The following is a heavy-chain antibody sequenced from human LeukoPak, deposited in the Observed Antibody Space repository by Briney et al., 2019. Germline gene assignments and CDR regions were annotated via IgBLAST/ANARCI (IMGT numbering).Heavy chain of an antibody. CDR3: ARGRRRDGYNYYYYYYMDV. CDR2: INHSGGT. D-gene: IGHD5-24*01. V-gene: IGHV4-34*01. Sequence: PSETLSLTCAVYGGSFSGYYWSWIRQPPGKGLEWIGEINHSGGTNYNPSLKSRVTISVDTSKNQFSLKLSSVTAADTAVYYCARGRRRDGYNYYYYYYMDVWGKGTTVTISS. J-gene: IGHJ6*03. CDR1: GGSFSGYY.